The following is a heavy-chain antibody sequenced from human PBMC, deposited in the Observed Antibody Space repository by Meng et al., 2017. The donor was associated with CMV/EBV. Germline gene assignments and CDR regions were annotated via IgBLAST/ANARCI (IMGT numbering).Heavy chain of an antibody. J-gene: IGHJ3*02. V-gene: IGHV3-30*02. D-gene: IGHD1/OR15-1a*01. CDR3: AKEAPYNWNTFDI. Sequence: RGSLRLSCAASGFTFNNYGLHWVRQAPGKGLEWVAFIRYDGNNKYNAESVKGRFTISRDNSKNTLYLQMNSLRTEDTAMYYCAKEAPYNWNTFDIWGQGTMVTVSS. CDR1: GFTFNNYG. CDR2: IRYDGNNK.